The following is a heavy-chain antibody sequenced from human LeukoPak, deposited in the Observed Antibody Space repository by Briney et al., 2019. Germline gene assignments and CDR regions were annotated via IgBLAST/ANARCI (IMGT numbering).Heavy chain of an antibody. Sequence: SVKVSSKAPGGTFSMYVLSWVRHAPGQGLEWMGAIIRFLDTPNYPPKFQDRVTITTDKAKSTAYMELSSLRSDDTAVYYCARAQEWNDDCPFDLWGQGTLVTVSS. V-gene: IGHV1-69*05. D-gene: IGHD1-1*01. CDR2: IIRFLDTP. CDR3: ARAQEWNDDCPFDL. J-gene: IGHJ4*02. CDR1: GGTFSMYV.